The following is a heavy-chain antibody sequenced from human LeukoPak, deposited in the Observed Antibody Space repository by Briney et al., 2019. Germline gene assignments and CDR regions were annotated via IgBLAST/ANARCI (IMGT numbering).Heavy chain of an antibody. D-gene: IGHD4-17*01. CDR2: INNDGGST. CDR1: GFAFSSYW. J-gene: IGHJ4*02. CDR3: ARGHHNGAWDYFDI. V-gene: IGHV3-74*03. Sequence: PGGSLRLSCAASGFAFSSYWLHWVRQAPGKGLVWVSRINNDGGSTTYADSVRGRFTISRDTAKNTLYLQMNSLRADDTAVYYCARGHHNGAWDYFDIWGQGTLVTVSS.